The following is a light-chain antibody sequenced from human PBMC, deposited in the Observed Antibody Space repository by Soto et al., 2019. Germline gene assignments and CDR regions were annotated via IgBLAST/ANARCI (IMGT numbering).Light chain of an antibody. CDR2: DVI. Sequence: QSVLTLPASVSGSPGQSITISCTGTGSDIGAYNFVSWYQQHPGKAPKLMLYDVIIRPSGVSNRFSGSKSGNTASLTISGLQAEDEADYYCTSWTTSTTMIFGGGTKVTVL. J-gene: IGLJ2*01. V-gene: IGLV2-14*03. CDR1: GSDIGAYNF. CDR3: TSWTTSTTMI.